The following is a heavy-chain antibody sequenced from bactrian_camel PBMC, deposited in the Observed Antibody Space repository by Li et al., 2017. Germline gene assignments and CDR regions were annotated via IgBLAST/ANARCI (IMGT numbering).Heavy chain of an antibody. J-gene: IGHJ7*01. D-gene: IGHD6*01. Sequence: HVQLVESGGGLAQPGGSLRLSCAASGFTFGSYGMSWIRQAPGKGLNWVSGIYSDGSGTYYADSVKGRFSISQDNPKNTVYLQMNRLEPEDTAMYYCAAGGRDTPCLRRYGPSWATAGYEYNAWGQGTWTTGAKAPRSPSP. V-gene: IGHV3S6*01. CDR2: IYSDGSGT. CDR1: GFTFGSYG.